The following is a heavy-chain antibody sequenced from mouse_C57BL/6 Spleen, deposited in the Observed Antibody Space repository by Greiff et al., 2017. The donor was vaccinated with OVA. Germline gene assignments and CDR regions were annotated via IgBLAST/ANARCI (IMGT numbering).Heavy chain of an antibody. CDR1: GYSITSGYY. V-gene: IGHV3-6*01. J-gene: IGHJ3*01. CDR2: ISYDGSN. CDR3: ARDYDYEAWFAY. D-gene: IGHD2-4*01. Sequence: VQLQQSGPGLVKPSQSLSLTCSVTGYSITSGYYWNWIRQFPGNKLEWMGYISYDGSNNYNPSLKNLISITRDTSKNQFFLKLNSVTTEDTATYYCARDYDYEAWFAYWGQGTLVTVSA.